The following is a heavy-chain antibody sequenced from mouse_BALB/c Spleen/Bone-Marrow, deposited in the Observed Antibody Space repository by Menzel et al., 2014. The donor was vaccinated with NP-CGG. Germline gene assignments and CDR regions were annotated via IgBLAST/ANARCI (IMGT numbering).Heavy chain of an antibody. CDR1: GYSFTSYW. V-gene: IGHV1S126*01. CDR3: ARDKGAWFAY. CDR2: IDPSDSET. J-gene: IGHJ3*01. Sequence: QVQLKQSGAQLVRPGASVKISCKASGYSFTSYWMHWVKQRPGQGLEWIGMIDPSDSETRLNQKFKDKATLTVDKSSSTAYMQLSSPTSEDSAVYYCARDKGAWFAYWGQGTLVTVSA.